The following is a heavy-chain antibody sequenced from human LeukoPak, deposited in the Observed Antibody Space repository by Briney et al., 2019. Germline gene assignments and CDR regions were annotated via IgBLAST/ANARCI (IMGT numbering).Heavy chain of an antibody. CDR1: GYTFTGYY. J-gene: IGHJ4*02. D-gene: IGHD6-6*01. Sequence: GASVKVSCKASGYTFTGYYMHWVRQAPGQGLEWMGWINPNSGGTNYAQKFQGRVTMTRDTSISTAYMELSRLRSDDTALYYCAGISYSGTWPVGYWGQGTLVTVTA. V-gene: IGHV1-2*02. CDR2: INPNSGGT. CDR3: AGISYSGTWPVGY.